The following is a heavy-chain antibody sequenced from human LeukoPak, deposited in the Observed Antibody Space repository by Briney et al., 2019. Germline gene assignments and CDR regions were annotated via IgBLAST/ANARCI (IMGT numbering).Heavy chain of an antibody. CDR1: SGSISSYY. Sequence: PSETLSLTCAVSSGSISSYYWSWIRQPAGKGLEWIGRIYTTGATHYNPSLNSRVTMSIDTSKNQFSLKLRSVTAADTAVYYCARDGYTASYYSLHFWGQGILVTVSS. CDR3: ARDGYTASYYSLHF. CDR2: IYTTGAT. J-gene: IGHJ4*02. V-gene: IGHV4-4*07. D-gene: IGHD1-26*01.